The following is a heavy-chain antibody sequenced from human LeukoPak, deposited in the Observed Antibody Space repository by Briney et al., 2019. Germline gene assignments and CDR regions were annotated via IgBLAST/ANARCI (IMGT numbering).Heavy chain of an antibody. D-gene: IGHD5-18*01. CDR3: ASIHVDTAMVDY. CDR1: GYSISSGYY. J-gene: IGHJ4*02. Sequence: PSETLSLTCAVSGYSISSGYYWGWIRQPPGKGLEWIGSIYHSGSTYYNPSLKSRVTISVDTSKNQFSLKLSSVTAADTAVYYCASIHVDTAMVDYWGQGTLVTVSS. V-gene: IGHV4-38-2*01. CDR2: IYHSGST.